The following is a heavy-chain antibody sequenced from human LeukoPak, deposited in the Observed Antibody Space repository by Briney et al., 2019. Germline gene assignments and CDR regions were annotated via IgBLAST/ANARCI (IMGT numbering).Heavy chain of an antibody. CDR1: GYTFTSYG. D-gene: IGHD2-15*01. V-gene: IGHV1-18*01. Sequence: GASVKVSCKASGYTFTSYGISWARQAPGQGLEWMGWISGHNGYTNYAQNLQGRVTMTTDTSTSTAYMELRSLRSDDTAVYYCARDVCGASCSTPDYWGQGTLVTVSS. J-gene: IGHJ4*02. CDR2: ISGHNGYT. CDR3: ARDVCGASCSTPDY.